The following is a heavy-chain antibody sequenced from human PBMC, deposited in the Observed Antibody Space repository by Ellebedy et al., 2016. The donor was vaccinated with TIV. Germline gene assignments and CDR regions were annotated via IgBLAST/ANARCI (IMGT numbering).Heavy chain of an antibody. D-gene: IGHD3-10*01. CDR3: ARDFLRAPDGSESYNNWFDP. Sequence: ASVKVSXXASGGTFSSYTISWVRQPPGQGLEWMGGIIPIFGTANYAQKFQDRVTITADESTRTAYMELSSLRSEDTAVYYCARDFLRAPDGSESYNNWFDPWGQGTLVTVSS. V-gene: IGHV1-69*13. J-gene: IGHJ5*02. CDR2: IIPIFGTA. CDR1: GGTFSSYT.